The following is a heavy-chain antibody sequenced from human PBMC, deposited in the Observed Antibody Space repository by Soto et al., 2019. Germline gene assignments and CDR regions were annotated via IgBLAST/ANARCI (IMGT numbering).Heavy chain of an antibody. J-gene: IGHJ6*02. V-gene: IGHV1-8*01. CDR1: GYTFTSYD. CDR3: ARGARRRYRSETDRFYDFWSGYYYYYYYGMDV. CDR2: MNPNSGNT. Sequence: GASVKVSCKASGYTFTSYDINWVRQATGQGLEWMGWMNPNSGNTGYAQKFQGRVTMTRNTSISTAYMELSSLRSEDTAVYYCARGARRRYRSETDRFYDFWSGYYYYYYYGMDVWGQGTTVTV. D-gene: IGHD3-3*01.